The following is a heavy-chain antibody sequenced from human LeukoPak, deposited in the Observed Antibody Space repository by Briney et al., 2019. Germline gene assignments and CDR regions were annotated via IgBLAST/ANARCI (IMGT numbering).Heavy chain of an antibody. Sequence: PGGSLRLSCAASGFTFSSYSMNWVRQAPGKGLEWVSSISTGSNYIYYADSVKGRFTISRDNAKNSLYLQMNSLRAEDTAVYYCAREHCSSTSCSYFDYWGQGTLVTVTS. D-gene: IGHD2-2*01. J-gene: IGHJ4*02. CDR1: GFTFSSYS. CDR2: ISTGSNYI. CDR3: AREHCSSTSCSYFDY. V-gene: IGHV3-21*01.